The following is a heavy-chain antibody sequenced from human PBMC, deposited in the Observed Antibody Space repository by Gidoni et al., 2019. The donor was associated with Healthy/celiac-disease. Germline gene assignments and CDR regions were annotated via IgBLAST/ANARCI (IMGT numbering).Heavy chain of an antibody. V-gene: IGHV2-5*02. J-gene: IGHJ4*02. CDR1: GFSLSTSRVG. Sequence: QITLKESGPTLVKPTQTLTLTCTFSGFSLSTSRVGVGWIRQPPGKALEWLALIYWDDDKRYSPSLKSRLTITKDTSKNQVVLTMTNMDPVDTATYYCAHFLSYGANYYDSSGYSIDYWGQGTLVTVSS. CDR3: AHFLSYGANYYDSSGYSIDY. CDR2: IYWDDDK. D-gene: IGHD3-22*01.